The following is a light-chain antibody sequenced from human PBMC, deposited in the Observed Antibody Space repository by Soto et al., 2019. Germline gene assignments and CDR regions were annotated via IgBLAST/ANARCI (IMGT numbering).Light chain of an antibody. CDR1: SSDVGSYNY. V-gene: IGLV2-14*01. J-gene: IGLJ2*01. CDR3: SSYTSSNTLL. Sequence: QSALTQPAFVSGSPGQSITISCTGTSSDVGSYNYVSWYQQHPGKAPKLMIYEVSNRPSGVSNRFSGSKSGKTASLTISGLQAEDEADYYCSSYTSSNTLLFGGGTKLTVL. CDR2: EVS.